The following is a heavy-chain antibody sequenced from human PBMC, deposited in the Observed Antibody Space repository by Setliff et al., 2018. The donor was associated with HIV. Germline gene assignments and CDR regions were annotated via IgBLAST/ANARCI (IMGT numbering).Heavy chain of an antibody. CDR1: GGSFSNYY. CDR2: INHSGST. Sequence: KTSETLSLTCAIYGGSFSNYYWTWIRQPPGKGLEWIGEINHSGSTNYNPSLKSRVTISVDTSKNHLSLNVTSVTAADTAVYYCARTSQLLDYAMDVWGQGTTVTVSS. D-gene: IGHD1-1*01. V-gene: IGHV4-34*01. J-gene: IGHJ6*01. CDR3: ARTSQLLDYAMDV.